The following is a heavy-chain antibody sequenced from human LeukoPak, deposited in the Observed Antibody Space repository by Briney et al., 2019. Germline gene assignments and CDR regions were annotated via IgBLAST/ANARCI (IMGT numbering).Heavy chain of an antibody. D-gene: IGHD5/OR15-5a*01. V-gene: IGHV3-74*01. CDR1: GGTFSSYW. Sequence: GGSLRLSCAASGGTFSSYWMHWVRQAPGKGLVWVSLINSDGSTTTYADSVKGRFTISIDNAKNTLYLQMNSRKGQDTAVYSCARDYSVYGQEFDYLGQGTLVTVSS. CDR3: ARDYSVYGQEFDY. CDR2: INSDGSTT. J-gene: IGHJ4*02.